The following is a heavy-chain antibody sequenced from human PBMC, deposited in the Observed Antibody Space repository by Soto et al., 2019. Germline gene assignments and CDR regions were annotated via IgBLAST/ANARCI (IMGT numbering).Heavy chain of an antibody. CDR3: ARDLLSGASYGPQPYYYYGMDV. CDR1: GDSVSSNSAA. J-gene: IGHJ6*02. D-gene: IGHD5-18*01. Sequence: SQTLSLTCAISGDSVSSNSAAWNWIRQSPSRGLEWLGRTYYRSKWYNDYAVSVKSRITINPDTSKNQFSLQLNSVTPEDTAVYYCARDLLSGASYGPQPYYYYGMDVWGQGTTVTVSS. CDR2: TYYRSKWYN. V-gene: IGHV6-1*01.